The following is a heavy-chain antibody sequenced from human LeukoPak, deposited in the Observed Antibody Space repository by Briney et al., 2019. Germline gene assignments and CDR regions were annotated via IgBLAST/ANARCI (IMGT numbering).Heavy chain of an antibody. CDR2: ISGSGLST. V-gene: IGHV3-23*01. CDR1: GFTFSSYG. D-gene: IGHD6-19*01. Sequence: PGGSLRLSCAASGFTFSSYGMHWVRQAPGKGLEWVSAISGSGLSTYYAESVRGRFTTSRDNSKNTLYLQMNSLRAEDTAVYYCAKRADTGTSSSGWYDYWGQGTQVTVSS. J-gene: IGHJ4*02. CDR3: AKRADTGTSSSGWYDY.